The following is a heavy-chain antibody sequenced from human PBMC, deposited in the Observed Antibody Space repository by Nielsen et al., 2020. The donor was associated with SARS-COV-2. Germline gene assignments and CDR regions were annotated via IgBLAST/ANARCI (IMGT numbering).Heavy chain of an antibody. Sequence: GESLKISCAASGFTFSSYAMHWVRQAPGKGLEWVAVISYDGSNKYYADSVKGRFTISRDNSKNTLYLQVNSLRAEDTAVYYCAKLGGLGGNTHEIDYWGQGTLVTVSS. V-gene: IGHV3-30-3*02. CDR3: AKLGGLGGNTHEIDY. D-gene: IGHD4-23*01. J-gene: IGHJ4*02. CDR1: GFTFSSYA. CDR2: ISYDGSNK.